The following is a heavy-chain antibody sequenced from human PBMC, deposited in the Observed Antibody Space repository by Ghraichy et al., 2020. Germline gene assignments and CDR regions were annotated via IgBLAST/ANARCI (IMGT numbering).Heavy chain of an antibody. Sequence: SETLSLTFTVSGGSISSYYWNWIRQPPGRGLEWIGYIYYNGNTNYNPSLKSRGTISKDTSNNQFSLRLSSVTAADTAVYYCARGLNSGHYYYYYYMAVWGKGTTVTVSS. CDR2: IYYNGNT. CDR1: GGSISSYY. CDR3: ARGLNSGHYYYYYYMAV. V-gene: IGHV4-59*01. J-gene: IGHJ6*03. D-gene: IGHD1-26*01.